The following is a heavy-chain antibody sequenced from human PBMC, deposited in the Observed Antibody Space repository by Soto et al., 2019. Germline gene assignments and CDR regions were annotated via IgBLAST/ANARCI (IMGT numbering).Heavy chain of an antibody. J-gene: IGHJ4*02. CDR2: IYSGGST. D-gene: IGHD3-22*01. CDR3: ARDDPRSGYYSIDY. CDR1: GFTVSSNY. Sequence: GGSLRLSCAASGFTVSSNYMSWVRQAPGKGLEWVSVIYSGGSTYYADSVKGRFTISRDNSKNTLYLQMSSLRAEDTAVYYCARDDPRSGYYSIDYWGQGTLVTVSS. V-gene: IGHV3-53*01.